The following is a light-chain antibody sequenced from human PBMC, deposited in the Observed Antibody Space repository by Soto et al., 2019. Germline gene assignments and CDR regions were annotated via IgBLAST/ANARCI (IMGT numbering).Light chain of an antibody. CDR3: QQYGSSPSIT. CDR1: QSVSSSY. V-gene: IGKV3-20*01. CDR2: GAS. J-gene: IGKJ5*01. Sequence: EIVLTQSPGTLSLSPGERATLSCRASQSVSSSYLAWYQQKPGQAPRLLIYGASSSATGIPDRFSGSGYGTDFTLTISRLEPEDFAVYYCQQYGSSPSITFGQGTRLEIK.